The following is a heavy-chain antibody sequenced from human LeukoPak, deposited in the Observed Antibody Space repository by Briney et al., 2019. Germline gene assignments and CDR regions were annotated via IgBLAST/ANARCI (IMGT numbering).Heavy chain of an antibody. Sequence: PSETLSLTCTVSGYSISSGYYWGWIRQPPGKGLEWIGSIYHSGSTYYNPSLKSRVTISVDTSKNQFSLKLSSVTAADTAVYYCARDERFSGSGSSFSYYFDYWGQGTLVTVSS. CDR2: IYHSGST. CDR3: ARDERFSGSGSSFSYYFDY. CDR1: GYSISSGYY. V-gene: IGHV4-38-2*02. J-gene: IGHJ4*02. D-gene: IGHD3-10*01.